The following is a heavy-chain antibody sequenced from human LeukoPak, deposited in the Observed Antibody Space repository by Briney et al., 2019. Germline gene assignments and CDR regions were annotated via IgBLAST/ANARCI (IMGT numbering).Heavy chain of an antibody. Sequence: PGRSLRLSCTASGFTFGDYAMSWVRQAPGKGLEWVGFLRKKTNGGTTEHAASVKGRFTISRDDSKNIAYLQMNSLKAEDTAVYYCTRLSVVPTGPLDYWGQGTLVTVSS. V-gene: IGHV3-49*04. CDR3: TRLSVVPTGPLDY. J-gene: IGHJ4*02. CDR1: GFTFGDYA. CDR2: LRKKTNGGTT. D-gene: IGHD2-2*01.